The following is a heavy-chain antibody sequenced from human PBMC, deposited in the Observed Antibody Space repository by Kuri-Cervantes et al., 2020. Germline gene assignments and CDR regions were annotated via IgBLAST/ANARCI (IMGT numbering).Heavy chain of an antibody. D-gene: IGHD6-19*01. Sequence: GGSLRLSCAASGFSFSSHGLSWVRQAPGKGLERVSTISGLGTYTYYSDSVKGRFTISRGKSKNTLYLQMNSLRAEDTAIYYCAKFAGGWLVPGNRYFDYWGQGTLVTVSS. V-gene: IGHV3-23*01. CDR2: ISGLGTYT. J-gene: IGHJ4*02. CDR1: GFSFSSHG. CDR3: AKFAGGWLVPGNRYFDY.